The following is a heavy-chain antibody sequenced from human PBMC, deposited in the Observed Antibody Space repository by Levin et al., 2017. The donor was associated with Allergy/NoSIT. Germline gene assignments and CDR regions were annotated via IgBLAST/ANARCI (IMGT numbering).Heavy chain of an antibody. D-gene: IGHD3-3*01. CDR2: ISSSSSTI. CDR1: GFTFSSYS. J-gene: IGHJ6*02. V-gene: IGHV3-48*01. Sequence: PGGSLRLSCAASGFTFSSYSMNWVRQAPGKGLEWVSYISSSSSTIYYADSVKGRFTISRDNAKNSLYLQMNSLRAEDTAVYYCARIPGGAYYDFWSGYSYYGMDVWGQGTTVTVSS. CDR3: ARIPGGAYYDFWSGYSYYGMDV.